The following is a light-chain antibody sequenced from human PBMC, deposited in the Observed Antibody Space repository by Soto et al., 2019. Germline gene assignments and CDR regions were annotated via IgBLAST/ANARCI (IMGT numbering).Light chain of an antibody. V-gene: IGKV1-39*01. CDR1: QTISTY. CDR3: QQGYNTPQT. CDR2: DAS. Sequence: IQMTQSPSSLAASVGDRVTITCRASQTISTYVNWYRQKSGAAPELLIYDASTLQSGVPSRFRGGGSGTDFTLTISSPQLEDFATYYCQQGYNTPQTFGQGTKVDIK. J-gene: IGKJ1*01.